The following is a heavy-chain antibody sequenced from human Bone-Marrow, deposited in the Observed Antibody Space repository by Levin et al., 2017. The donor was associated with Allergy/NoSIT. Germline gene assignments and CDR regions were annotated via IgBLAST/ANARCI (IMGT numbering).Heavy chain of an antibody. D-gene: IGHD3-22*01. CDR3: AKDLGIGGFYDSSGWHPLSAFDI. CDR2: ISGSGGNT. Sequence: SGGSLRLSCAASGFTFSSYVMSWVRQAPGKGLEWVSGISGSGGNTYDADSVKGRFTISRDNSKNTLYLQMNSLRAEDTAVYYCAKDLGIGGFYDSSGWHPLSAFDIWGQGTMVTVSS. CDR1: GFTFSSYV. V-gene: IGHV3-23*01. J-gene: IGHJ3*02.